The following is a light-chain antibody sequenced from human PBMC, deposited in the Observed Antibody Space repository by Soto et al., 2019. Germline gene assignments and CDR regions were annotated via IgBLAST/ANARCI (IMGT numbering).Light chain of an antibody. CDR1: QGIDSY. J-gene: IGKJ4*01. Sequence: IEMTQTPSFVSSSLGDRVTITCRASQGIDSYLAWYQQRPGKVPQLLIYETSILQSGVSSRFSGSGSGTDFTLTISSLQAEDFATYYCQQTRSYPSTFGGGTKVDIK. CDR2: ETS. CDR3: QQTRSYPST. V-gene: IGKV1-9*01.